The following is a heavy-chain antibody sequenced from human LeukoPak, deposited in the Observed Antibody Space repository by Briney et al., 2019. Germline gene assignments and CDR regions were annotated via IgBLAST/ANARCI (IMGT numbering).Heavy chain of an antibody. D-gene: IGHD1-1*01. CDR3: ARDQYSWNPWEYGMDV. J-gene: IGHJ6*04. Sequence: ASVKVSCKASGYTFTSYGISWVCQAPGQGLEWMGWISGYNVNTNYAQKLQGRVTMTTDTSTSTAYMELGSLRSDDTAVYYCARDQYSWNPWEYGMDVWGKGTTVTVSS. CDR2: ISGYNVNT. V-gene: IGHV1-18*04. CDR1: GYTFTSYG.